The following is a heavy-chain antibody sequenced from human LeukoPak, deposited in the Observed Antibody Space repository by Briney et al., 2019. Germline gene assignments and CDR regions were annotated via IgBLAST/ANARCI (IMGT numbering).Heavy chain of an antibody. CDR1: GGSISSSSYY. V-gene: IGHV4-39*07. J-gene: IGHJ4*02. CDR3: ASIRWVVVDY. D-gene: IGHD3-3*02. CDR2: INYSGST. Sequence: SETLSLTCTVSGGSISSSSYYWGWIRQPPGKGLEWIGSINYSGSTYYNPSLKSRVTISVDTSKNQFSLKLSSVTAADTAVYYCASIRWVVVDYWGQGTLVTVSS.